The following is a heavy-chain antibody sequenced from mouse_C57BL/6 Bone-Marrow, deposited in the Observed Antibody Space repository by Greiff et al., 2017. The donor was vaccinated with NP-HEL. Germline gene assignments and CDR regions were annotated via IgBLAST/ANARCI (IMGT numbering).Heavy chain of an antibody. CDR3: ERDAYDGYYEDWYFDV. D-gene: IGHD2-3*01. CDR2: SRNKANDYTT. V-gene: IGHV7-1*01. Sequence: EVQLVESGGGLVQSGRSLRLSCATSGFTFSDFYMAWVRQAPGKGLEWIAASRNKANDYTTEYSASVKGRFIVSRDTSQSILYLQMNALRAEDTAIYYCERDAYDGYYEDWYFDVWGTGTTVTVSS. J-gene: IGHJ1*03. CDR1: GFTFSDFY.